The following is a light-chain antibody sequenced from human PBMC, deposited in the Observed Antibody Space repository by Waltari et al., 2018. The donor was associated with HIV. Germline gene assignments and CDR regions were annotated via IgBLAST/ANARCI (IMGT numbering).Light chain of an antibody. CDR2: YDS. Sequence: SYVLTQPPSVSLPPGQTANITCDGTDIGYTSVHWYKQKPGQAPVLVIFYDSDRPSGIAQRFSGSNSGNTATLTITRVGAGDEADYYCQVWDSTSDHVVFGGGTTLTVL. J-gene: IGLJ3*02. V-gene: IGLV3-21*04. CDR3: QVWDSTSDHVV. CDR1: DIGYTS.